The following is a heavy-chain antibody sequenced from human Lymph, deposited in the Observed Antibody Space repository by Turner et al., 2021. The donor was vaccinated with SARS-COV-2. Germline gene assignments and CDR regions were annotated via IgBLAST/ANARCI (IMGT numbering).Heavy chain of an antibody. CDR3: ARAELDIGVVAGASRDDDGMDV. V-gene: IGHV1-69*01. CDR1: GRSFSLYA. CDR2: SIPSFGTA. Sequence: VLLVQSGTEVQKPGSSVKVSCKASGRSFSLYALNWVRQATGQGREWMGGSIPSFGTANYAQKVQGRVTMTADEPTSTVYMELRSLRSEDTDVDYGARAELDIGVVAGASRDDDGMDVWGQGTTVTVSS. D-gene: IGHD2-2*03. J-gene: IGHJ6*02.